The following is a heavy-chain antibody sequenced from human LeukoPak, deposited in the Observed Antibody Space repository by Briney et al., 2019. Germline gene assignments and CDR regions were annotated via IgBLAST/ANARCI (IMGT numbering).Heavy chain of an antibody. V-gene: IGHV3-21*01. J-gene: IGHJ4*02. CDR1: GFSFSGYS. Sequence: GGSLRLSCAASGFSFSGYSMNWVRQAPGKGLEWVSSISSSSTYIYYADSVKGRFTISRDNAKNSLYLQMNSLRAEDTALYYCARVSCSSTSCYYDYWGQGTLVTVSS. CDR2: ISSSSTYI. D-gene: IGHD2-2*01. CDR3: ARVSCSSTSCYYDY.